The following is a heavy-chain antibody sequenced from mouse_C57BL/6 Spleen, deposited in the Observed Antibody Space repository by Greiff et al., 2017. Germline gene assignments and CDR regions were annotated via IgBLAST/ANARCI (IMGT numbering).Heavy chain of an antibody. CDR3: TRGYDYDGGFAY. Sequence: DVMLVESGEGLVKPGGSLKLSCAASGFTFSSYAMSWVRQTPEKRLEWVAYISSGGDYIYYADTVKGRFTIYRDNARNTLYLQMSSLKSEDTAMYYCTRGYDYDGGFAYWGQGTLVTVSA. CDR1: GFTFSSYA. CDR2: ISSGGDYI. J-gene: IGHJ3*01. V-gene: IGHV5-9-1*02. D-gene: IGHD2-4*01.